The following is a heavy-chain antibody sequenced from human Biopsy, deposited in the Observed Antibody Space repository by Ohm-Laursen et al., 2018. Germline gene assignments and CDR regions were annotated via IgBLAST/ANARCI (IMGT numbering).Heavy chain of an antibody. J-gene: IGHJ4*02. D-gene: IGHD3-22*01. CDR3: ARKSFYESGGFDY. Sequence: ASVKVSCKTSGHTFNDYYIHWVRQAPGQGLEWMGWSKPNHNTKYAEKFQDRVTLTRDTTTGTAYMELSSLRRDDTAIYYCARKSFYESGGFDYWGQGTLVSVS. CDR1: GHTFNDYY. V-gene: IGHV1-2*02. CDR2: SKPNHNT.